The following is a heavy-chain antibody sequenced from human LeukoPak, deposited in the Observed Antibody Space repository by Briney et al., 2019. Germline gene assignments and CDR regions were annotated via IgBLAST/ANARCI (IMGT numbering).Heavy chain of an antibody. CDR2: FGISGTI. D-gene: IGHD5-18*01. CDR1: GFTVSTYD. Sequence: PGGSPRLSCAASGFTVSTYDMHWVRQAPGEGPEWIAYFGISGTIYYADSVRGRFTISRDSAKNSLHLEMNSLRVDDTAIYYCAGYGFYPYWGQGTPVTVSS. J-gene: IGHJ4*02. CDR3: AGYGFYPY. V-gene: IGHV3-48*01.